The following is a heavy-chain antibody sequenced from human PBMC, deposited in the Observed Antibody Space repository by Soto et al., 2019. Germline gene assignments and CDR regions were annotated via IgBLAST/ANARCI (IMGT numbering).Heavy chain of an antibody. V-gene: IGHV2-5*02. CDR3: IRVLWFGEFF. CDR1: GFSLSTRGVG. CDR2: IYWDDDK. Sequence: QITLKESGPTLVKPTQTLTLTCTFSGFSLSTRGVGVGWIRQTPGKAPEWLALIYWDDDKRYSPSLKSRLTITKDTSKDQVLLVMSNMDPVDTAAYYCIRVLWFGEFFWGQGTLVTVSS. J-gene: IGHJ4*02. D-gene: IGHD3-10*01.